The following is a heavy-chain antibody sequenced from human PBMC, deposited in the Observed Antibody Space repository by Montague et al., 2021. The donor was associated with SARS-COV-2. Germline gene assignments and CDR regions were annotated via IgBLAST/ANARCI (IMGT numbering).Heavy chain of an antibody. Sequence: SETLSLTCTVSGGSISSYYWSWIRQPPGKGLEWIGYIYYSGSTNYNPSLKSRVTISVDTSKNQFSLKLGSVTAADTAVYYCARGSGWMGNALDIWGQGTMVTVSS. CDR3: ARGSGWMGNALDI. CDR1: GGSISSYY. D-gene: IGHD6-19*01. J-gene: IGHJ3*02. CDR2: IYYSGST. V-gene: IGHV4-59*01.